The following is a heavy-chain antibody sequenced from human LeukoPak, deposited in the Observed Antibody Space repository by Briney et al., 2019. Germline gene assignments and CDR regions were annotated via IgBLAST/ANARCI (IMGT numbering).Heavy chain of an antibody. J-gene: IGHJ6*02. D-gene: IGHD3-10*01. CDR2: IRSKANSYAT. V-gene: IGHV3-73*01. Sequence: PGGSLRLSCAASGFTFSGSAMHWVRQASGKGLEWVGRIRSKANSYATAYAASVKGRFTIARDDSKNTAYLQMNSLKTEDTAVYYCTRRPVEFHYYYYYGMDVWGQGTTVTVSS. CDR1: GFTFSGSA. CDR3: TRRPVEFHYYYYYGMDV.